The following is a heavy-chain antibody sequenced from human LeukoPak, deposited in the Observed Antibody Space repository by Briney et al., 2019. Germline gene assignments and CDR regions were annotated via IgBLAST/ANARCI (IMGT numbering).Heavy chain of an antibody. Sequence: GGSLRLSCAASGFTFYSYEMNWVRQAPGKGLEWVSAISGSGGSTYYADSVKGRFTISRDNSKNTLYLQMNSLRAEDTAVYYCASGKPTTMVRGVIRVYYFDYWGQGTLVTVSS. CDR3: ASGKPTTMVRGVIRVYYFDY. CDR2: ISGSGGST. D-gene: IGHD3-10*01. CDR1: GFTFYSYE. V-gene: IGHV3-23*01. J-gene: IGHJ4*02.